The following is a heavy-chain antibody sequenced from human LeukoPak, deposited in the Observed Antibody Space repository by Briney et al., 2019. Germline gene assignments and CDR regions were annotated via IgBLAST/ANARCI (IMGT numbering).Heavy chain of an antibody. J-gene: IGHJ5*02. D-gene: IGHD1-26*01. CDR2: MNWNGGIT. CDR3: VRDNGNERWEWFDP. V-gene: IGHV3-20*04. Sequence: PGGSLRLSCAASGFTFDDYGMSWVRQAPGKGLEWISGMNWNGGITAYADSVKGRFTISRDNAKNSLYLQMKSLRAEDTAFYFCVRDNGNERWEWFDPWGQGTLVTVSS. CDR1: GFTFDDYG.